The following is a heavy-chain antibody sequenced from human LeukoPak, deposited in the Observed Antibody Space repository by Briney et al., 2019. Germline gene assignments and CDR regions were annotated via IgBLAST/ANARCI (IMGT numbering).Heavy chain of an antibody. CDR3: ARGNYGDYVFDY. V-gene: IGHV4-59*01. Sequence: TSETLSLTCTVSGGSISSYYWSWLRQPPGKGLEWIGYIYYSGSTNYNPSLKSRVTISVDTSKNQFSLKLSSVTAADTAVYYCARGNYGDYVFDYWGQGTLVTVSS. J-gene: IGHJ4*02. CDR2: IYYSGST. CDR1: GGSISSYY. D-gene: IGHD4-17*01.